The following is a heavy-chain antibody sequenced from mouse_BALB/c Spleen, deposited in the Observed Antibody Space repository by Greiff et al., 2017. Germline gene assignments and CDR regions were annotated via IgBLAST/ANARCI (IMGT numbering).Heavy chain of an antibody. J-gene: IGHJ1*01. D-gene: IGHD1-1*01. Sequence: QVQLQQSGAELAKPGASVKMSCKASGYTFTSYWMHWVKQRPGQGLEWIGYINPSTGYTEYNQKFKDKATLTADKSSSTAYMELRSLTSEDSAVYYWARTDSSSYPLYWYFDVWGAGTTVTVSS. V-gene: IGHV1-7*01. CDR2: INPSTGYT. CDR1: GYTFTSYW. CDR3: ARTDSSSYPLYWYFDV.